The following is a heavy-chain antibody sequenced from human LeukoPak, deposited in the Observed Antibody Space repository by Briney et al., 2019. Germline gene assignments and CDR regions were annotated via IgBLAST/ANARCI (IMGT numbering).Heavy chain of an antibody. CDR3: ARTHRIAAAGTEYYGMDA. CDR1: GYTFTSYD. J-gene: IGHJ6*02. Sequence: WASVKVSCKASGYTFTSYDINWVRQATGQGLEWMGWMNPNSGNTGYAQKFQGRVTMTRNTSISTAYMELSSLRSEDTAVYYCARTHRIAAAGTEYYGMDAWGQGTTVTVSS. D-gene: IGHD6-13*01. V-gene: IGHV1-8*01. CDR2: MNPNSGNT.